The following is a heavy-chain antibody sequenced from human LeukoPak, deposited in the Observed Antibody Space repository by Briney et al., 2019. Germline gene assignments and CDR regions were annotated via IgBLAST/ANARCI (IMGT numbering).Heavy chain of an antibody. CDR1: GGSISSYY. V-gene: IGHV4-59*01. J-gene: IGHJ6*03. CDR2: IYYSGST. D-gene: IGHD3-3*01. Sequence: SETLSLTCTVSGGSISSYYWSWIRQPPGKGLEWIGYIYYSGSTNYNPSLKSRVTISVDTSKNQFSLKLSSVTAADTAVYYCAGTYDFWSGYYPYYYYYYMDVWGKGTTVTVSS. CDR3: AGTYDFWSGYYPYYYYYYMDV.